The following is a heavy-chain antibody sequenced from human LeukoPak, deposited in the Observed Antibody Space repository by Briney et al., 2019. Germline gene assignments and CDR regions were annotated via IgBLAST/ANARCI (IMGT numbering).Heavy chain of an antibody. V-gene: IGHV4-59*01. CDR2: IYYSGST. D-gene: IGHD5-18*01. J-gene: IGHJ6*03. CDR3: ARGGDTATASYYYYYMDV. CDR1: GGSISSYY. Sequence: SETLSLTCTVSGGSISSYYWSWIRQPPGKGLEWIGYIYYSGSTNYNPSLKSRVTISVDTSKNQFSLKLSSVTAADTAVYYCARGGDTATASYYYYYMDVWGKGTTVTVSS.